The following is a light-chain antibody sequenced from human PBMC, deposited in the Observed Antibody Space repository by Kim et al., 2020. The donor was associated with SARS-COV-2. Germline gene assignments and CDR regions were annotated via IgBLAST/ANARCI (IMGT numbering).Light chain of an antibody. V-gene: IGKV3-20*01. CDR3: HQYGSSPT. Sequence: EIVLTQSPGSLSLSPGERATLSCRASQSVGGAYLAWYQQKPDQAPRLLIYDTSTRATDIPDRFSGSGSGTDFTLTISRLEPEDFAVFYCHQYGSSPTFGQGTKVDIK. CDR2: DTS. CDR1: QSVGGAY. J-gene: IGKJ1*01.